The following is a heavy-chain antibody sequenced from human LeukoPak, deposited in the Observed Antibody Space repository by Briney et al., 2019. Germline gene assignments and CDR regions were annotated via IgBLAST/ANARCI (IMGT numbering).Heavy chain of an antibody. CDR2: ISGNGGRT. D-gene: IGHD3-10*01. Sequence: LPGGSLRLSCAASGFTFSILDMSWVRQAPGKGLEWVSAISGNGGRTYYADSVKGRFTISRDNAKNSLYLQMNSLRADDTAVYYCARFAAGGSYYYYMDVWGKGTTVTVSS. V-gene: IGHV3-23*01. J-gene: IGHJ6*03. CDR3: ARFAAGGSYYYYMDV. CDR1: GFTFSILD.